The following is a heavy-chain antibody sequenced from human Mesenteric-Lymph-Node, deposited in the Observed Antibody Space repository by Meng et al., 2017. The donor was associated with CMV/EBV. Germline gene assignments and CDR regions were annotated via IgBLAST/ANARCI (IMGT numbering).Heavy chain of an antibody. Sequence: SCQTSGYTFTVHDLHWLRQAPGQGLEWMGRIAAYTGVTDYVQRFQDRVFMTRDTSISTVYMELSGLRSDDTAMYFCARGGATGVFDFWGQGTLVTVSS. V-gene: IGHV1-2*06. CDR3: ARGGATGVFDF. CDR1: GYTFTVHD. D-gene: IGHD1-14*01. CDR2: IAAYTGVT. J-gene: IGHJ4*02.